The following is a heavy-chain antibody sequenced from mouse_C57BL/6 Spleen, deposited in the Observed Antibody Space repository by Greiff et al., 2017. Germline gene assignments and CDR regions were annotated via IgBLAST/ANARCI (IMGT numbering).Heavy chain of an antibody. CDR1: GFTFSSYA. D-gene: IGHD4-1*01. J-gene: IGHJ2*01. V-gene: IGHV5-4*01. Sequence: EVHLVESGGGLVKPGGSLKLSCAASGFTFSSYAMSWVRQTPEKRLEWVATISDGGSYTYYPDNVKGRFTISRDNAKNNLYLQMSHLKSEDTAMYYCARLGRGFDYWGQGTTLTVSS. CDR2: ISDGGSYT. CDR3: ARLGRGFDY.